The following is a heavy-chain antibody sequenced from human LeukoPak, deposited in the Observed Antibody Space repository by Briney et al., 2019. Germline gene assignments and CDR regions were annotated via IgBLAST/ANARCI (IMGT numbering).Heavy chain of an antibody. CDR2: ITTGGPNT. CDR3: VVWGEDRSGHRFDF. Sequence: GGSLRLSCTASGFTFSSYTMSWVRQAPGKGLKWVSTITTGGPNTYYADSVKGRFTVSRDDSKNTLYLQMNGLRVEDTAVYYCVVWGEDRSGHRFDFWGQGTLVTVSS. D-gene: IGHD3-22*01. J-gene: IGHJ4*02. CDR1: GFTFSSYT. V-gene: IGHV3-23*01.